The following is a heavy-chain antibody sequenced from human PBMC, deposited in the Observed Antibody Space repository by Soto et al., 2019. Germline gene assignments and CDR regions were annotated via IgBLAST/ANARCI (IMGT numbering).Heavy chain of an antibody. CDR2: IYYSGST. Sequence: SETLSLTCSVSGGSISSRSCYWGWIRQPPGKGLEWIGSIYYSGSTSYNPSLKTRVTISEDTPKNQLSLKLSSVTAADTAVYYCARHALTTSIDQLQPVDYWGQGTLVTVSS. V-gene: IGHV4-39*01. CDR3: ARHALTTSIDQLQPVDY. D-gene: IGHD2-2*01. J-gene: IGHJ4*02. CDR1: GGSISSRSCY.